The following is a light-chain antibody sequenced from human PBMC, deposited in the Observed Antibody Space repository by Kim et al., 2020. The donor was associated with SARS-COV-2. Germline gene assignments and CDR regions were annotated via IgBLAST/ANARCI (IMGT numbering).Light chain of an antibody. Sequence: QRVTNSCSGSSSNIGSNSVYWYQQLPGTAPKLLIYRNNQRPSGVPDRFSGSKSGTSASLAISGLRSEDEADYYCAAWDDSLSGHVVFGGGTQLTVL. CDR3: AAWDDSLSGHVV. V-gene: IGLV1-47*01. J-gene: IGLJ2*01. CDR2: RNN. CDR1: SSNIGSNS.